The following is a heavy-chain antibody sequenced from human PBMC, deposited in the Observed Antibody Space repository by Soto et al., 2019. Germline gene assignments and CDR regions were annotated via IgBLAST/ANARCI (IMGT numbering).Heavy chain of an antibody. Sequence: QVQLVQSGAEVKKPGASVKVSCKASGYTFTTYGMSWVRQAPGQGLDWMGWISTYNGNTKYAERLQGRVTMTTDTTTSTAYMELRSLTSDDTAVYYCARGLTDYYDNSGNYFLDYWGQGTLVTVSS. V-gene: IGHV1-18*01. CDR3: ARGLTDYYDNSGNYFLDY. J-gene: IGHJ4*02. CDR1: GYTFTTYG. D-gene: IGHD3-22*01. CDR2: ISTYNGNT.